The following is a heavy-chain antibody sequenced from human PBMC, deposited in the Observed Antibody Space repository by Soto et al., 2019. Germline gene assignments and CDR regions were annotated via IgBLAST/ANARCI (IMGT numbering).Heavy chain of an antibody. CDR3: GRGRSGQLVVFY. CDR1: GYTFTGFY. V-gene: IGHV1-2*02. J-gene: IGHJ4*02. Sequence: GASVKVACKASGYTFTGFYMHWVRQAPGQGLEWMGWINPNNGGTNYVQQFQGRVTMTRDTSITTVYMELNNLSPDDTAVYYCGRGRSGQLVVFYWGQGTPVTVSS. CDR2: INPNNGGT. D-gene: IGHD3-10*01.